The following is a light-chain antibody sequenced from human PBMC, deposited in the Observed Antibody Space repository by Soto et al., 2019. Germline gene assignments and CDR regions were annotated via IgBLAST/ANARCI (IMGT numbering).Light chain of an antibody. V-gene: IGKV3-15*01. CDR2: GAS. CDR3: QPYNNCPLYT. J-gene: IGKJ2*01. Sequence: EIVMTQSPATLSVSPGERATLSCRASQSVSSNLAWYQQKPGQAPRLLIYGASTSATGIPARFSGSGSGTEFTLTISSLQTEDFAVYYCQPYNNCPLYTFGQGTKLEIK. CDR1: QSVSSN.